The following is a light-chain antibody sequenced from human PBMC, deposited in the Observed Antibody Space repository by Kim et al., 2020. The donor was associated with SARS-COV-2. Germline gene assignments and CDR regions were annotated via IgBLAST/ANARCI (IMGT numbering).Light chain of an antibody. J-gene: IGLJ2*01. Sequence: QSALTQPACVSGSPGHSITISCTGTRSDVGGYNYVSWYQQHPGKAPKLMIYDVSNRPSGVSYRFSGSKSGNTASLTISGLQAADEAYYYCSSYTSSSSLGRVFGGGTKLTVL. CDR3: SSYTSSSSLGRV. CDR1: RSDVGGYNY. V-gene: IGLV2-14*03. CDR2: DVS.